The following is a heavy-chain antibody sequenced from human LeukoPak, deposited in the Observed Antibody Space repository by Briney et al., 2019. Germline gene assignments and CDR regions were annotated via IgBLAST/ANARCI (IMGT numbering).Heavy chain of an antibody. V-gene: IGHV3-23*01. J-gene: IGHJ4*02. CDR1: GFTFTGYS. CDR3: ARKAQYNGHYPLDY. D-gene: IGHD1-7*01. Sequence: GGSLRLSCAASGFTFTGYSMSWVRQAPGKGLEWVSGTSDRGDYTYYADSVKGRFTISRDSSKNTLFLQMNSLRAEDTALYFCARKAQYNGHYPLDYWGQGTLVTVSS. CDR2: TSDRGDYT.